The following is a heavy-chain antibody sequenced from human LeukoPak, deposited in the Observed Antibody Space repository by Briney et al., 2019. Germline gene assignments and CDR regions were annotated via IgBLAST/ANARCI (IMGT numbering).Heavy chain of an antibody. V-gene: IGHV3-30*02. J-gene: IGHJ4*02. D-gene: IGHD4-17*01. CDR3: GCLLHYGDSLDFDY. Sequence: GGSLRLSCAASGFTFSSYGMHWVRQAPGKGLEWVAFIRYDGSNKYYADSVKGRFTISRDNSKNTLYLQMNSLRSEDTAVYYCGCLLHYGDSLDFDYWRRETMDSVPS. CDR1: GFTFSSYG. CDR2: IRYDGSNK.